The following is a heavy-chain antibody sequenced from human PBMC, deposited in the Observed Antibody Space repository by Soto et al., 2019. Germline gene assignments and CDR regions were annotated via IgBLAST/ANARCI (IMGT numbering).Heavy chain of an antibody. V-gene: IGHV3-23*01. CDR3: AKPVAVIVATICMDV. J-gene: IGHJ6*02. CDR1: GFTFSSYA. Sequence: GSLRLSCAASGFTFSSYAMSWVRQAPGEGLEWVSAISGSGDSTYYADSVKGRFTISRDNSKNTLYLQMNSLRAEDTAVYYCAKPVAVIVATICMDVWGQGTTVTVSS. CDR2: ISGSGDST. D-gene: IGHD5-12*01.